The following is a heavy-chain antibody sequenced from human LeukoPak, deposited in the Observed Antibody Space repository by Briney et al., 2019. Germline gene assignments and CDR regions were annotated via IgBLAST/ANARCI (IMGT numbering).Heavy chain of an antibody. CDR1: GFNFDEYA. CDR2: ISSSSSYI. J-gene: IGHJ4*02. V-gene: IGHV3-21*01. D-gene: IGHD4-23*01. Sequence: GGSLRLSCVASGFNFDEYAMNWVRQAPGKGLEWVSSISSSSSYIYYADSVKGRFTISRDNAKNSLYLQMNSLRAEDTAVYYCARDLSDYGGNLAFDYWGQGTLVTVSS. CDR3: ARDLSDYGGNLAFDY.